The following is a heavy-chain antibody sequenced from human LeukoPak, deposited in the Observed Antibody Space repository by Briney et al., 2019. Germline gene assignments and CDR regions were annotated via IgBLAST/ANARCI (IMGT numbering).Heavy chain of an antibody. V-gene: IGHV4-39*07. Sequence: SETLSLTCTVSGGSISSSSYYWGWLRQPPGKGLEWIGSIYYSGSTYYNPSLKSRVTISVDTSKNEFSLKLSSVTAADTAVYYCARRGNPLGYCSSTSCYSFDYCGQGTLVTVSS. CDR3: ARRGNPLGYCSSTSCYSFDY. D-gene: IGHD2-2*01. J-gene: IGHJ4*02. CDR2: IYYSGST. CDR1: GGSISSSSYY.